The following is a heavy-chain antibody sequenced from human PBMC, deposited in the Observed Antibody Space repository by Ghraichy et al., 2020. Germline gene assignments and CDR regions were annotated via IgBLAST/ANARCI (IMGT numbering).Heavy chain of an antibody. V-gene: IGHV3-53*01. CDR1: GFTVSSSY. D-gene: IGHD2-15*01. CDR3: ARDLSPLGYCSGGSCGY. Sequence: GGSLRLSCVVSGFTVSSSYMSWVRQAPGKGLEWVSVIYSGGSTYYADSVKGRFTISRDASKNTLYLQMTSLRAEDTAVYYCARDLSPLGYCSGGSCGYWGQGTLVTVST. J-gene: IGHJ4*02. CDR2: IYSGGST.